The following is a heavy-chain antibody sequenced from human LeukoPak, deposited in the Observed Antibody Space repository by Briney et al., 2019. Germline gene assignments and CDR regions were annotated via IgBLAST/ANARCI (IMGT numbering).Heavy chain of an antibody. Sequence: SETLSLTCTVSGGSISSYYWSWIRQPPGKGLEWIGYIYYSGSTNYNPSLKSRVTISVDTSKNQFSLKLSSVTAADTAVCYCARAPNYYDSSGYLEFDYWGQGTLVTVSS. CDR3: ARAPNYYDSSGYLEFDY. CDR1: GGSISSYY. J-gene: IGHJ4*02. D-gene: IGHD3-22*01. CDR2: IYYSGST. V-gene: IGHV4-59*01.